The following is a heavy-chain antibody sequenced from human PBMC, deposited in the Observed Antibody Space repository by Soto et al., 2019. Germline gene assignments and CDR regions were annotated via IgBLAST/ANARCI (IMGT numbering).Heavy chain of an antibody. CDR2: IDYSGTA. J-gene: IGHJ4*02. D-gene: IGHD4-4*01. CDR3: ARDNFPSYSSPPRGFDS. Sequence: TPALTCTVSGGSLSSYYWNWIRQPPGKGLEWIGCIDYSGTANFNPSLKSRVATSVDPSRRQFSLKLSAVTTADTAVYYCARDNFPSYSSPPRGFDSWGQGSLVTVSS. CDR1: GGSLSSYY. V-gene: IGHV4-59*01.